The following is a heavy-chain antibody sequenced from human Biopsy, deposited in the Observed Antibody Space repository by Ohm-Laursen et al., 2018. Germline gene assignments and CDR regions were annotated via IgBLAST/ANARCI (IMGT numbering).Heavy chain of an antibody. CDR1: GDSISSYY. D-gene: IGHD3-22*01. CDR3: ARDRGYYSDRTVPGYFDL. Sequence: ETLSLTCTVSGDSISSYYWSWIRQPPGKGLQGIGYVYYTGSTDYNPCLQSRVTISVDTSKNHFSLRLRAVTPADTAIYYCARDRGYYSDRTVPGYFDLWGRGTLVTVSS. J-gene: IGHJ2*01. V-gene: IGHV4-59*01. CDR2: VYYTGST.